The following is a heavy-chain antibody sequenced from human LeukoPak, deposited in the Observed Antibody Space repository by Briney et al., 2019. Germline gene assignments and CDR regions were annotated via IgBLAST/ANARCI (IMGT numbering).Heavy chain of an antibody. CDR1: GYTFSSND. CDR2: MNPNSGNT. J-gene: IGHJ5*02. V-gene: IGHV1-8*01. Sequence: AAPVKVSCKASGYTFSSNDINWVRQATGQGLEWMGWMNPNSGNTAYAQKFQGRVTMTRDTSISTAYMELSGLRSDDTAFYYCAKVGPSRETWFDPWGQGTLVTVSS. CDR3: AKVGPSRETWFDP.